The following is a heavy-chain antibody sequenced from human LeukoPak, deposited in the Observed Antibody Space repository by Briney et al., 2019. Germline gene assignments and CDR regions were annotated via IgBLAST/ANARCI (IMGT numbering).Heavy chain of an antibody. Sequence: GGSLRLSCAASGFTDSSNYMSWFRQAPGKGLEWVSVIYSGGSTYYADSVKGRFTISRDNSKNTLYLQMNSLRAEDTAVYYCARARPQYSSGWYFDYWGQGTLVTVSS. J-gene: IGHJ4*02. CDR1: GFTDSSNY. V-gene: IGHV3-53*01. CDR3: ARARPQYSSGWYFDY. D-gene: IGHD6-19*01. CDR2: IYSGGST.